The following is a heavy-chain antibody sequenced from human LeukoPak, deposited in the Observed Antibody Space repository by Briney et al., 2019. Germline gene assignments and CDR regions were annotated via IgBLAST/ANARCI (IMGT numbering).Heavy chain of an antibody. CDR3: ARSSSWTDYYYYGMDV. J-gene: IGHJ6*02. Sequence: SETLSLTCTVSGGSISSSSYYWGWIRQPPGKGLEWIGRIYYSGSTYYNPSLKSRVTISVDTSKNQFYLKLSSVTAADTAVYYCARSSSWTDYYYYGMDVWGQGTTVTVSS. CDR1: GGSISSSSYY. V-gene: IGHV4-39*01. CDR2: IYYSGST. D-gene: IGHD6-13*01.